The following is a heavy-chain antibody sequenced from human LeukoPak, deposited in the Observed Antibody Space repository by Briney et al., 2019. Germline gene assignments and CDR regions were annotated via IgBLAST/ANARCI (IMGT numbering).Heavy chain of an antibody. D-gene: IGHD4-17*01. Sequence: PGGSLRLSCAASGFTFSSYSMNWVRQAPGKGLEWVSSISSSSSYIYYADSVKGRFTISRDNAKNSLYLQMSSLRAEDTAVYYCARDKKTDDYGDYWPWVVDYWGQGTLVTVSS. CDR2: ISSSSSYI. CDR1: GFTFSSYS. V-gene: IGHV3-21*06. J-gene: IGHJ4*02. CDR3: ARDKKTDDYGDYWPWVVDY.